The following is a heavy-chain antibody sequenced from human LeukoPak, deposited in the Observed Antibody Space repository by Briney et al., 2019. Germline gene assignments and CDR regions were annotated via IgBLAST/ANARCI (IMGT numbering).Heavy chain of an antibody. J-gene: IGHJ4*02. CDR1: GGSFSGYY. CDR2: INHSGST. D-gene: IGHD6-6*01. V-gene: IGHV4-34*01. Sequence: PSETLSLTCAVYGGSFSGYYWSWIRQPPGEGLEWIGEINHSGSTNYNPSLKSRVTISVDTSKNQFSLKLSSVTAADTAVYYCARVGIAAPPDYWGQGTLVTVSS. CDR3: ARVGIAAPPDY.